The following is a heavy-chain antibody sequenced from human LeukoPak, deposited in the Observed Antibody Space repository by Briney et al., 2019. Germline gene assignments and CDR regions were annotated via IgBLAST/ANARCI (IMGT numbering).Heavy chain of an antibody. CDR2: IIPIFGTA. CDR1: GYTFTNYG. Sequence: ASVKVSCKTSGYTFTNYGLSWVRQAPGQGLEWMGGIIPIFGTANYAQKFQGRVTITTDESTSTAYMELSSLRSEDTAVYYCARDRPGYSSGWSYWYFDLWGRGTLVTVSS. D-gene: IGHD6-19*01. J-gene: IGHJ2*01. CDR3: ARDRPGYSSGWSYWYFDL. V-gene: IGHV1-69*05.